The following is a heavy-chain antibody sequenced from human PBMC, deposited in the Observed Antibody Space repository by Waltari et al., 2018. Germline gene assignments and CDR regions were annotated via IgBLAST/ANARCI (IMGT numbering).Heavy chain of an antibody. J-gene: IGHJ2*01. Sequence: EVQLVESGGGSVRPGGSLRLPCAASAFCFRHHWMTWARQVPGKGPVWVARISSDGGSTSYADSVRDRFTISRDNTKNTLHLQMNSLRAEDTAVYYCARILTTVYWYFDLWGRGTLVTVSS. CDR1: AFCFRHHW. CDR2: ISSDGGST. D-gene: IGHD4-17*01. V-gene: IGHV3-74*01. CDR3: ARILTTVYWYFDL.